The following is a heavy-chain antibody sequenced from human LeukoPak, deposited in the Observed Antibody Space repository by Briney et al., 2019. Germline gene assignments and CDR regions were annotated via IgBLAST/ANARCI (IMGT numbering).Heavy chain of an antibody. CDR3: ARDPNRLADYGGDYFDH. J-gene: IGHJ4*02. Sequence: GGSLRLSCVASGFTFISFSMHWVRQAPGNGLEWVAVISHDGSHKSYADSARGRFTISRDNSKNTLSLQMNTLRPEDTALFYCARDPNRLADYGGDYFDHWGQGTLVTVSS. V-gene: IGHV3-30*04. CDR1: GFTFISFS. CDR2: ISHDGSHK. D-gene: IGHD4-23*01.